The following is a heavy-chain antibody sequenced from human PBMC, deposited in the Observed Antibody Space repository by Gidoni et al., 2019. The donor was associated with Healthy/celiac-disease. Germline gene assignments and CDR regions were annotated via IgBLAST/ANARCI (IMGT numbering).Heavy chain of an antibody. CDR2: IKQGGSEK. V-gene: IGHV3-7*03. D-gene: IGHD6-19*01. J-gene: IGHJ4*02. CDR1: GFTFSSYW. Sequence: EVQLVESGGGLVQPGGSLRLSCAVSGFTFSSYWMSWVRQAPGNGLEWVANIKQGGSEKYYVDSVKGRFTISSDNAKNSLYLQMNSLRAEDTAVSYCARDTRGGSVAGRYFDYWGQGTLVTVSS. CDR3: ARDTRGGSVAGRYFDY.